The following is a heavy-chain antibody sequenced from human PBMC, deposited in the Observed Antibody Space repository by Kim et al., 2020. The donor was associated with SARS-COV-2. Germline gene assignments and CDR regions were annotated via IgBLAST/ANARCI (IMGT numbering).Heavy chain of an antibody. CDR3: ARHPVYYDFWSGYSKYFDY. Sequence: SETLSLTCTVSGGSISSSSYYWVWIRQPPGEGLEWIGSIYYSGSTYYNPSLKSRVTISIDTSKNQFSLKLSSLTAADTAVYYCARHPVYYDFWSGYSKYFDYWGQGTLVTVSS. CDR2: IYYSGST. CDR1: GGSISSSSYY. J-gene: IGHJ4*02. V-gene: IGHV4-39*01. D-gene: IGHD3-3*01.